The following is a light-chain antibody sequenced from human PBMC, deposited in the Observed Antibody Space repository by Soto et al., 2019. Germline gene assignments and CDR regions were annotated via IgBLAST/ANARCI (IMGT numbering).Light chain of an antibody. CDR1: SWDVGAYNY. Sequence: SALTETAYVSGSPGQWITNSCTGTSWDVGAYNYVSWYQQHPGKAPKLMIFDVTNRPSGVSDCFSGSKSGNTASLTISGLQAEDETDYYCSSYTSSRSYVFGTGTKVTVL. CDR2: DVT. CDR3: SSYTSSRSYV. J-gene: IGLJ1*01. V-gene: IGLV2-14*03.